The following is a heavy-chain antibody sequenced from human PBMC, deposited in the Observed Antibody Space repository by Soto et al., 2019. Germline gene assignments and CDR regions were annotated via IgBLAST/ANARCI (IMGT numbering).Heavy chain of an antibody. CDR2: INHSGST. J-gene: IGHJ3*02. V-gene: IGHV4-34*01. D-gene: IGHD2-21*01. CDR1: GGSFSGYY. Sequence: QVQLQQWGAGLLKPSETLSLTCAVYGGSFSGYYWSWIRQPPGKGLEWIGEINHSGSTNYNPSLKSRVTISVDTSKNQFSLKLSSVTAADTAVYYCALDSSAVVIALDAFDIWGQGTMVTVSS. CDR3: ALDSSAVVIALDAFDI.